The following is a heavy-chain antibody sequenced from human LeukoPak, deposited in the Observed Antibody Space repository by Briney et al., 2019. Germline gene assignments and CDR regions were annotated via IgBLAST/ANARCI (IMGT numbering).Heavy chain of an antibody. CDR2: IFPGDSDT. Sequence: GESLKISCKGSGYSFTSYWIGWVRQMPGKGLEWMGIIFPGDSDTRYSPSFQGQVLISADKSSSTAYLQWSSLKASDTAMYYCARHGRDSSGYYESGYWGQGTLVTVSS. CDR1: GYSFTSYW. D-gene: IGHD3-22*01. CDR3: ARHGRDSSGYYESGY. J-gene: IGHJ4*02. V-gene: IGHV5-51*01.